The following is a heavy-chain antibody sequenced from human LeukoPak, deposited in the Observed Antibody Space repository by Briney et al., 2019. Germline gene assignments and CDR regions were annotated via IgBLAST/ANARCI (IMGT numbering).Heavy chain of an antibody. V-gene: IGHV1-3*04. CDR2: INTGNGNT. Sequence: GASVKVSCKASGYTFTTYSMHWVRQAPGQRLEWMGWINTGNGNTKYSQNFQGRVTITRDTSASTAYIELSSLTSEDTAVYYCVRDVGYGDPWGQGTLVTVSS. CDR1: GYTFTTYS. D-gene: IGHD4-17*01. J-gene: IGHJ5*02. CDR3: VRDVGYGDP.